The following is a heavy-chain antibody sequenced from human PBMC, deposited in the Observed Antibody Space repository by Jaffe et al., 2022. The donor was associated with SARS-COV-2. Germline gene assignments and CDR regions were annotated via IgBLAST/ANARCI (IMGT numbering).Heavy chain of an antibody. J-gene: IGHJ3*02. D-gene: IGHD3-10*01. CDR2: IYDSGST. CDR3: ARLATYGPGIQGGLDAFDI. V-gene: IGHV4-39*01. Sequence: QLQLQESGPGLVKPSETLSLMCSVSGGSIRSSSYYWGWIRQPPGKGLEWIGSIYDSGSTYYNPSLKSRVTISVDTSKNQFSLKLSFVTAADTAVYYCARLATYGPGIQGGLDAFDIWGQGTMVAVSP. CDR1: GGSIRSSSYY.